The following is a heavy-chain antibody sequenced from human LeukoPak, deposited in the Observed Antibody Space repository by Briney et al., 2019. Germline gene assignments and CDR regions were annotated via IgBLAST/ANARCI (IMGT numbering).Heavy chain of an antibody. D-gene: IGHD5-12*01. V-gene: IGHV4-39*07. CDR1: GGSISSSSYY. J-gene: IGHJ6*03. CDR2: IYYSGST. Sequence: SETLSLTCTVSGGSISSSSYYWGWIRQPPGTGLEWIGSIYYSGSTYYNPSLKSRVTISADTSKNQFSLKLSSVTAADTAVYYCARDQRSGYSGYDYYYYYYMDVWGKGTTVTVSS. CDR3: ARDQRSGYSGYDYYYYYYMDV.